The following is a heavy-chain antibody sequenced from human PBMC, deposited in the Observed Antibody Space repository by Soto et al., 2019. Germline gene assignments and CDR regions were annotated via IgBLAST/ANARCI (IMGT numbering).Heavy chain of an antibody. V-gene: IGHV1-69*02. CDR3: ASRVQLWVADAFDI. J-gene: IGHJ3*02. D-gene: IGHD5-18*01. Sequence: QVQLVQSGAEVKKPGSSVKVSCKASGGTFSSYTISWVRQAPGQGLEWMGRIIPILGIANYAQKFQGRVTITADKSTSAAYMELSSLRSEDTAVYYCASRVQLWVADAFDIWGQGTMVTVSS. CDR2: IIPILGIA. CDR1: GGTFSSYT.